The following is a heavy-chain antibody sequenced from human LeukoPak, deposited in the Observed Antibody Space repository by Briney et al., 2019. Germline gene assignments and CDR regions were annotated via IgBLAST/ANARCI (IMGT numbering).Heavy chain of an antibody. CDR2: IRYDGSNK. Sequence: GGSLRLSCAASGFTFSSYGMHWVRQAPGKGLEWVAFIRYDGSNKYYADSVKGRFTISRDNSKNTVYLQMNSLRAEDTAVYYCARGPNITSYYGSGSYYKPTYNWFDPWGQGTLVTVSS. CDR1: GFTFSSYG. D-gene: IGHD3-10*01. V-gene: IGHV3-30*02. CDR3: ARGPNITSYYGSGSYYKPTYNWFDP. J-gene: IGHJ5*02.